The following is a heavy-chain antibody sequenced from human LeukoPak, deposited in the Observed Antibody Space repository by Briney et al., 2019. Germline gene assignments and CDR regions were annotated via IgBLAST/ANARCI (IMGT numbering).Heavy chain of an antibody. CDR2: IKQDGSEK. V-gene: IGHV3-7*01. D-gene: IGHD2-21*02. CDR1: GFTFSSYW. Sequence: GGSLRLSCAASGFTFSSYWMSWVRQAPGKGLEWVANIKQDGSEKYYVDSVKGRFTISRDNAKNSLYLQMNSLRAEDTAVYYCASLAYCGGDCYGGAFDIWGQGTMVTVSS. J-gene: IGHJ3*02. CDR3: ASLAYCGGDCYGGAFDI.